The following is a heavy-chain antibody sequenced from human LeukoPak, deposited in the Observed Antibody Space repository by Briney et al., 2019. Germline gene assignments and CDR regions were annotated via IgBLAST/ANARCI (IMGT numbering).Heavy chain of an antibody. CDR1: GGSFSGYY. J-gene: IGHJ5*02. Sequence: PSETLSLTCAVYGGSFSGYYWSWIRQPPGKGLEWIGEINHSGSTNYNPSLKSRVTISVDTSKNQFSLKLSSMTAADTAVYYCARGPARRWFGPWGQGTLVTVSS. D-gene: IGHD6-6*01. V-gene: IGHV4-34*01. CDR2: INHSGST. CDR3: ARGPARRWFGP.